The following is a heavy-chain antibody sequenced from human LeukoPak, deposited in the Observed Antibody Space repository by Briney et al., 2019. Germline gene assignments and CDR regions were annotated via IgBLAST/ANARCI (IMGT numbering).Heavy chain of an antibody. Sequence: SQTLSLTCAISVDSVSSNSAAWNFIRQSPSRGLEWLGRTYYRSKWYNDYAVSVKSRINIHPDTSKNQFSLQLNSVTHEDTAVYYCAREGLLWFGEFPYYFDYWGQGTLVTVSS. CDR1: VDSVSSNSAA. V-gene: IGHV6-1*01. D-gene: IGHD3-10*01. CDR2: TYYRSKWYN. CDR3: AREGLLWFGEFPYYFDY. J-gene: IGHJ4*02.